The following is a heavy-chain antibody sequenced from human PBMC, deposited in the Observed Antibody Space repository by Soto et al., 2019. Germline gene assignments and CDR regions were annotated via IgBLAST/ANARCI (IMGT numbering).Heavy chain of an antibody. D-gene: IGHD6-6*01. J-gene: IGHJ6*02. CDR2: IIPIFGTA. CDR1: GGTFSSYA. V-gene: IGHV1-69*13. CDR3: ARSSEYSSSSTFDYYYYYGMDV. Sequence: GASVKVSCKASGGTFSSYAISWVRQAPGQGLEWMGGIIPIFGTANYAQKFQGRVTITADESTSTAYMELSSLRSEDTAVYYCARSSEYSSSSTFDYYYYYGMDVWGQGTTVTVSS.